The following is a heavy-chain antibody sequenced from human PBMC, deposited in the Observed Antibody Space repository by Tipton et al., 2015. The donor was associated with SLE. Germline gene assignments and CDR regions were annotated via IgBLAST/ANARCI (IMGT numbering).Heavy chain of an antibody. D-gene: IGHD3-10*01. J-gene: IGHJ4*02. CDR2: IHTSGST. CDR3: ARVRRSYYSDYSFDY. Sequence: TLSLTCTVSGGSINSGNYYWSWIRQPAGGGLEWIGRIHTSGSTNYNSSLKSRVTMSVDTSRDQFALNLSSVTAADTAVYFCARVRRSYYSDYSFDYWGPGTLVTVSS. V-gene: IGHV4-61*02. CDR1: GGSINSGNYY.